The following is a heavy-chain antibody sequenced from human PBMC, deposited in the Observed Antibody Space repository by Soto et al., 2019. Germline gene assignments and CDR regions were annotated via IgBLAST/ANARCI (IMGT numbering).Heavy chain of an antibody. J-gene: IGHJ1*01. CDR1: GFTFSSYA. D-gene: IGHD3-3*01. Sequence: EVQLLESGGGLVQPGGSLRLSCAASGFTFSSYAMSWVRQAPGKGLEWVSAISGSGGSTYYADSVKGRFTISRDNSKNTLHLHRNCLRAEYTAVYYYATDRRYYVFWSGYCSDFWGQGTLVTVSS. V-gene: IGHV3-23*01. CDR3: ATDRRYYVFWSGYCSDF. CDR2: ISGSGGST.